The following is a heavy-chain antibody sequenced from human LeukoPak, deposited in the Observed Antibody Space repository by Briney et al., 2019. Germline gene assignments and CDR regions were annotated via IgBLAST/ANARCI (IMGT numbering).Heavy chain of an antibody. CDR2: MNANSGDT. J-gene: IGHJ4*02. CDR1: GYTFTSYD. D-gene: IGHD3-3*01. Sequence: EASVKVSCKASGYTFTSYDINWVRQATGQGLEWMGWMNANSGDTGYAQNFQGGVTMTRNTSISTAYMELSSLRSEDTAIYYCARGGTYLPFGYWGQGTLVTVSS. V-gene: IGHV1-8*01. CDR3: ARGGTYLPFGY.